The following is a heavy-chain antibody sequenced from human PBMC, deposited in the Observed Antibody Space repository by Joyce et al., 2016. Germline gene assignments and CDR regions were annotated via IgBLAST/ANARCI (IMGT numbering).Heavy chain of an antibody. CDR1: GFNVYRYY. J-gene: IGHJ2*01. CDR2: IYTSGNT. Sequence: EVQLVESGGGLIQPGGSLRPSCAASGFNVYRYYMIWVRHAPGKGRGCVSVIYTSGNTYYTDSVKGRFTISRDNSKNTLYLQLHSLRAEDTAVYYCSREITTGDWYFDLCGRGTLVTVSS. D-gene: IGHD1-14*01. V-gene: IGHV3-53*01. CDR3: SREITTGDWYFDL.